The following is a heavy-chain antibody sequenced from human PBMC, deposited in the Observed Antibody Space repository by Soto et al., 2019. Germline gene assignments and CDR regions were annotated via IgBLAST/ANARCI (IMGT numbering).Heavy chain of an antibody. CDR3: ASDPWGDYVKGYYYYGMDV. D-gene: IGHD4-17*01. J-gene: IGHJ6*02. Sequence: QVQLVESGGGVVQPGRSLRLSCAASGFTFSSYGMHWVRQAPGKGLEWVAVISYDGSNKYYADSVKGRFTISRDNSKNTLYLQMNSLRAEDTAVYYCASDPWGDYVKGYYYYGMDVWGQGTTVTVSS. CDR1: GFTFSSYG. CDR2: ISYDGSNK. V-gene: IGHV3-30*03.